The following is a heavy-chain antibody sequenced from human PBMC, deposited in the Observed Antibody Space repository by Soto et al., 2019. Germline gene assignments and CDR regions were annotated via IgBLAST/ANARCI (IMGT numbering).Heavy chain of an antibody. Sequence: QVQLQESGPGLVKPSETLSLTCAVSGDSISTYYCMWIRQPPGKGLESIGYLYYGRSANYNPPLKXRXTXSXXTSTNQCSLTLSSMTAADTAVYYCALRSMAVVPEYWGQGTLVTVSS. V-gene: IGHV4-59*01. CDR2: LYYGRSA. D-gene: IGHD3-22*01. CDR3: ALRSMAVVPEY. J-gene: IGHJ4*02. CDR1: GDSISTYY.